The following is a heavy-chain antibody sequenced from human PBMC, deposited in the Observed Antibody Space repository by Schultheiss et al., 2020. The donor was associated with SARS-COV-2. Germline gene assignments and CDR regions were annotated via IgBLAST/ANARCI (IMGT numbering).Heavy chain of an antibody. Sequence: GGSLRLSCAASGFTFSSYSMNWVRQAPGKGLVWVSYISSSGSTIYYADSVKGRFTISRDNAKNSLYLQMNSLRDEDTAVYYCARVVVPAAAIGGYNWFDPWGQGTLVTVSS. D-gene: IGHD2-2*01. V-gene: IGHV3-48*02. CDR1: GFTFSSYS. J-gene: IGHJ5*02. CDR3: ARVVVPAAAIGGYNWFDP. CDR2: ISSSGSTI.